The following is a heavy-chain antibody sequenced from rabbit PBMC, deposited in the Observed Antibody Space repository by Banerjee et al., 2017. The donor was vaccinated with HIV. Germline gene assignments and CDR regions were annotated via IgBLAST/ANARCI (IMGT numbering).Heavy chain of an antibody. CDR2: IYAGSSGST. J-gene: IGHJ4*01. CDR3: ASSYAGYAGYGYATFNL. Sequence: QSLEESGGDLVKPGASLTLTCTASGFSFSSSYYMCWVRQAPGKGLEWIACIYAGSSGSTYYASWAKGRFTISKTSSTTVTLQMTSLTAADTATYFCASSYAGYAGYGYATFNLWGQGTLVTVS. CDR1: GFSFSSSYY. D-gene: IGHD6-1*01. V-gene: IGHV1S40*01.